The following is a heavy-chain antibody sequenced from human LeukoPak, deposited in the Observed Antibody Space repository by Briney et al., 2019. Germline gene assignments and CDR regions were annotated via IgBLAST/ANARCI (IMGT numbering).Heavy chain of an antibody. D-gene: IGHD1-26*01. V-gene: IGHV1-69*05. CDR2: IIPIFGTA. CDR3: ARATTRPWELLRGPYAFDI. J-gene: IGHJ3*02. Sequence: GASVKVSCKASGYTFTSYAISWVRQAPGQGLEWMGGIIPIFGTANYAQKFQGRVTITTDESTSTAYMELSSLRSEDTAVYYCARATTRPWELLRGPYAFDIWGQGTMVTVSS. CDR1: GYTFTSYA.